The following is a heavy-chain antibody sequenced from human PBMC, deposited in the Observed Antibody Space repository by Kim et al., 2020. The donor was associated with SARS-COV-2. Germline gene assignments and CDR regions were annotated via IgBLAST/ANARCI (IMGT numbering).Heavy chain of an antibody. D-gene: IGHD1-26*01. CDR3: AKGIVGAADY. Sequence: GGSLRLSCAASGFTFSSFWMHWVRQAPGKGLVWVARINTDGTITTYADSVKGRFTISRDNAKNTLYLQLNSLRAEDTAMYYCAKGIVGAADYWCQGALVT. CDR1: GFTFSSFW. V-gene: IGHV3-74*03. J-gene: IGHJ4*02. CDR2: INTDGTIT.